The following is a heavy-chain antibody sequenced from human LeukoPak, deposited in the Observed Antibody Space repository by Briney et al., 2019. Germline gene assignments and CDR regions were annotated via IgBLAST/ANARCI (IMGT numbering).Heavy chain of an antibody. V-gene: IGHV3-33*01. CDR2: IWYDGSNK. Sequence: GGSLRLSCAASVFTFSSYGMLWVREAPGKGLEGVAVIWYDGSNKYYADSVKGRFTLSRDNSKNTLYLQMNSLRAEDTAVYYCATDGGPFDHWGQGILVTVSS. D-gene: IGHD3-3*01. CDR3: ATDGGPFDH. J-gene: IGHJ4*02. CDR1: VFTFSSYG.